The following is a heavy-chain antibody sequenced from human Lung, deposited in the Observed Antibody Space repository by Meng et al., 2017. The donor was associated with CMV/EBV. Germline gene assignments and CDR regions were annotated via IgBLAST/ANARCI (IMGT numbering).Heavy chain of an antibody. D-gene: IGHD2/OR15-2a*01. CDR1: GGSFSTYT. CDR2: LIPVLNKA. Sequence: QFQLVQSGAEAKKPGSSVKVACKTSGGSFSTYTFSWVRQSPGQGLEWMGGLIPVLNKAKSAPRFQDRVTFTADETTTTAYMELSSLTFEGTAVYFCARGRGNQPLFDFWGQGTLVTVSS. CDR3: ARGRGNQPLFDF. J-gene: IGHJ4*02. V-gene: IGHV1-69*10.